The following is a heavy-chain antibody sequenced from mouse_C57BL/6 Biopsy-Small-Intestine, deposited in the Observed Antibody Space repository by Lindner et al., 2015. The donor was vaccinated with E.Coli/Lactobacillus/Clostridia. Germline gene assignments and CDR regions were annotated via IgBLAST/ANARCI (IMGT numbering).Heavy chain of an antibody. CDR3: ARVLRGIAAPNWFDP. J-gene: IGHJ4*01. D-gene: IGHD4-1*01. CDR2: ISAYNGNT. Sequence: SVKVSCKASGYTFTSYGISWVRQAPGQGLEWMGWISAYNGNTNYAQKLQGRVTMTTDTSTSTAYMELRSLRSDDTAVYYCARVLRGIAAPNWFDPWGQGTLVTVSS. V-gene: IGHV1-81*01. CDR1: GYTFTSYG.